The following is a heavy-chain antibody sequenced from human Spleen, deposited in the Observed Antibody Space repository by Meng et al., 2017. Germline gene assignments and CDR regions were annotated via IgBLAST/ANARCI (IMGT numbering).Heavy chain of an antibody. CDR2: INHSGST. J-gene: IGHJ4*02. V-gene: IGHV4-34*01. CDR3: ARGLHTGDDY. D-gene: IGHD1-26*01. CDR1: GGSFSGYY. Sequence: SETLSLTCAVYGGSFSGYYWSWIRQPPGKGLEWIGEINHSGSTNYNPSLKSRVTISVDTSKNQFSLKLSSVTAADTAVYYCARGLHTGDDYWGQGTLVTVSS.